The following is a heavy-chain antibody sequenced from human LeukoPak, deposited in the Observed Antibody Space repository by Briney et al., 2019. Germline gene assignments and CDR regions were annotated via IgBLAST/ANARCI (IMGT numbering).Heavy chain of an antibody. J-gene: IGHJ6*02. CDR1: GFTFSRYS. V-gene: IGHV3-21*01. Sequence: GGSLRLSCPASGFTFSRYSMNWVRQAPGKGLEWVSSISDGSSYIYYADSVKGRFTISRDNAKNSLYLHMNSLRADDTAVYYCARDHYGSGRYGMDVWGQGTTVTVSS. CDR2: ISDGSSYI. CDR3: ARDHYGSGRYGMDV. D-gene: IGHD3-10*01.